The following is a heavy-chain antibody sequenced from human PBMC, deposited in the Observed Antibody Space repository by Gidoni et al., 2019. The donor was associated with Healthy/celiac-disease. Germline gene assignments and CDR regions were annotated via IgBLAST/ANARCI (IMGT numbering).Heavy chain of an antibody. J-gene: IGHJ3*02. CDR2: ISYDGSNK. CDR1: GFPFSSDA. D-gene: IGHD2-15*01. CDR3: AKKMGLGYCSGGSCIGNAFDI. Sequence: QVQLVESGGGVVQPGRSLRLSCAASGFPFSSDAMHWVRQAPGKGLEWVAVISYDGSNKYYADSVKGRFTISRDNSKNTLYLQMNSLRAEDTAVYYCAKKMGLGYCSGGSCIGNAFDIWGQGTMVTVSS. V-gene: IGHV3-30*18.